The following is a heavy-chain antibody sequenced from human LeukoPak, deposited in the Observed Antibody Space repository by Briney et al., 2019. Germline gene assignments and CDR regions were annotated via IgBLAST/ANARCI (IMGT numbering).Heavy chain of an antibody. Sequence: SETLSLTCTVSGYSISSGYYWGWIRQPPGKGLEWIGSIYRSGSTNYNPSLKSRVTISVDTSKNQFSLKLSSVTAADTAVYYCARDRWADDFWSAPRKDYFDYWGQGTLVTVSS. D-gene: IGHD3-3*01. CDR2: IYRSGST. J-gene: IGHJ4*02. CDR1: GYSISSGYY. CDR3: ARDRWADDFWSAPRKDYFDY. V-gene: IGHV4-38-2*02.